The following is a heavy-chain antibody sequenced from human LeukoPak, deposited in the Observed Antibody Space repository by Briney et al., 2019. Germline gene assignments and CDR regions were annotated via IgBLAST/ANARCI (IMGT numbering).Heavy chain of an antibody. CDR2: ISGSSDNT. V-gene: IGHV3-23*01. Sequence: TGGSLRLSCAASGFTFSSYAMSWVRQAPEKGLEWVSAISGSSDNTYYGDSVKGRFTISRDNSKNTLYLQMNSLRAEDTALYYCAKEMSRSAVFDYWGQGTLVTVSS. CDR3: AKEMSRSAVFDY. D-gene: IGHD2-15*01. CDR1: GFTFSSYA. J-gene: IGHJ4*02.